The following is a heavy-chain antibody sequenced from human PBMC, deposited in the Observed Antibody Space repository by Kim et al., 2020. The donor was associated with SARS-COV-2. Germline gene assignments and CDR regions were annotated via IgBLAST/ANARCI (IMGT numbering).Heavy chain of an antibody. V-gene: IGHV4-31*03. CDR3: ARVRYYYDSSGYYYLGWFDY. Sequence: SETLSLTCTVPAASISSGGYYWSWIRQHPGKGLEWIGYTYYSRSTYYNPSLKCRVTISVDTSKNQFSLKLSSVTAADMAVYYCARVRYYYDSSGYYYLGWFDYWGQGTLVTVSS. D-gene: IGHD3-22*01. CDR1: AASISSGGYY. CDR2: TYYSRST. J-gene: IGHJ4*02.